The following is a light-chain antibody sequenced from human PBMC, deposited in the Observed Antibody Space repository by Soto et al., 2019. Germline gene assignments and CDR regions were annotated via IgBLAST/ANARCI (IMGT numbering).Light chain of an antibody. CDR2: GAS. J-gene: IGKJ2*01. Sequence: EIVMTQSPATLSVSPGERATLSCRASQSISSNLAWYQQRPGQAPRLLVYGASTRATGIPARFSGRGSGTEFTLTISSLQSEDFAVYYCQQHHDWPDTFGQGTKLEIK. CDR1: QSISSN. CDR3: QQHHDWPDT. V-gene: IGKV3-15*01.